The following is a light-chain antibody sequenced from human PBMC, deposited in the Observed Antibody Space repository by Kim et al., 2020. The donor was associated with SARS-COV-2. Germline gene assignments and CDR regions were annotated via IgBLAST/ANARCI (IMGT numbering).Light chain of an antibody. Sequence: QRVTISCTGSSSNIGAGYDVHWYQHLPGTAPKLLIYGDSNRPSGVPDRFSGSKSGTSASLAITGLQAEDEADYYCQSFDSTLGGWVFGGGTKLTVL. J-gene: IGLJ3*02. V-gene: IGLV1-40*01. CDR1: SSNIGAGYD. CDR2: GDS. CDR3: QSFDSTLGGWV.